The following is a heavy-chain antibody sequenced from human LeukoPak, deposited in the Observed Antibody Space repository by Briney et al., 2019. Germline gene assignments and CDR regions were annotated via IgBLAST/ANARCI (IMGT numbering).Heavy chain of an antibody. Sequence: PGGSLRLSCAASGFTFSSYSMNWVRQAPGKGLEWVSYISSSSYIYYTDSVKARFTISRDNAKNSLYLQMNTLRAEDTAIYYCARGERYGPLDYWGQGTLVTVSS. J-gene: IGHJ4*02. CDR1: GFTFSSYS. CDR3: ARGERYGPLDY. CDR2: ISSSSYI. V-gene: IGHV3-21*01. D-gene: IGHD5-18*01.